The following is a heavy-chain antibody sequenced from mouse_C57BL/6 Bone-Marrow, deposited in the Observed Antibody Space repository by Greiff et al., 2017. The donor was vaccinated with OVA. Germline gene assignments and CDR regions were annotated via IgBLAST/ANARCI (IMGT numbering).Heavy chain of an antibody. J-gene: IGHJ2*01. CDR2: IYPGDGDT. CDR1: GYAFSSYW. D-gene: IGHD1-1*01. V-gene: IGHV1-80*01. CDR3: AGGGYYGSKGY. Sequence: QVQLQQSGAELVKPGASVKISCKASGYAFSSYWMNWVMQRPGKGLAWIGQIYPGDGDTNYNGKFKGKATLTADKSSSTAYMQLSIMTSEDSAVNYCAGGGYYGSKGYWGQGTTLTVSS.